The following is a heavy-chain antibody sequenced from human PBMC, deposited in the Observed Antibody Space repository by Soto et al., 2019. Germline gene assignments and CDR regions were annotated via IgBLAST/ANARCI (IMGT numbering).Heavy chain of an antibody. V-gene: IGHV5-51*01. Sequence: PGESLKISCSTSGYNFRTFWIGWLRQMPGKGLELMGLIYPDDSETKYSPSFEGQVTMSSDSYISTTYLQWSSLQASDTAIYYCARGRDNCGEGYFDFWGQGTLVTVSS. CDR3: ARGRDNCGEGYFDF. D-gene: IGHD1-20*01. CDR2: IYPDDSET. J-gene: IGHJ4*02. CDR1: GYNFRTFW.